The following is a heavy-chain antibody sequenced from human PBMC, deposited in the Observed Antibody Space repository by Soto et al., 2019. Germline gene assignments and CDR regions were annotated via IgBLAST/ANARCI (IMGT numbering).Heavy chain of an antibody. D-gene: IGHD3-10*01. J-gene: IGHJ3*02. CDR1: GFTFSSYA. Sequence: GGSLRLSCAASGFTFSSYAMSWVRQAPGKGLEWVSAISGSGGSTYYADSVKGRFTISRDNSKNTLYLQMNSLRAEDTAVYYCAKDLGITMVRGVPDAFDIWGQGTMVTVSS. CDR2: ISGSGGST. V-gene: IGHV3-23*01. CDR3: AKDLGITMVRGVPDAFDI.